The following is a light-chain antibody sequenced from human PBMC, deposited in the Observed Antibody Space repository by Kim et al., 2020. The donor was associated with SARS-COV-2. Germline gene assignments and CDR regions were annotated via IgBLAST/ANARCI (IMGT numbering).Light chain of an antibody. CDR2: DVS. CDR3: QQRTNWPPIFT. Sequence: PGERATLSCRASQSISGFLAGYQQKPGQAPRLLIYDVSNRATGIPARFSGSGSGTDFTLTISSLEPEDFAVYYCQQRTNWPPIFTFGPGTKVDIK. V-gene: IGKV3-11*01. CDR1: QSISGF. J-gene: IGKJ3*01.